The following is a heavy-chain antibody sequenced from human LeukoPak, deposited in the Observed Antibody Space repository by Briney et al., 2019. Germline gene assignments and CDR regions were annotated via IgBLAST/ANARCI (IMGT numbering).Heavy chain of an antibody. J-gene: IGHJ4*02. CDR2: ITSSSDSI. CDR3: ARDPGYSRPSSYGYFDH. V-gene: IGHV3-48*02. D-gene: IGHD1-26*01. CDR1: GFTFSSYG. Sequence: PGGSLRLSCAASGFTFSSYGMHWVRQTPGKGLECLSYITSSSDSIHYADSVRGRFTVSRDNAKNSLYLQMDSLRDEDTAVYYCARDPGYSRPSSYGYFDHWGQGTLATVSS.